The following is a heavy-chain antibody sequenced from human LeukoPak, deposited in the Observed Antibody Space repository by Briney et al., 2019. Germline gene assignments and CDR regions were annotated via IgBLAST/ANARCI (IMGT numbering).Heavy chain of an antibody. CDR1: GGSISSGGYY. D-gene: IGHD5-12*01. CDR3: AKVVGIEWLRFYYFDY. V-gene: IGHV4-31*03. J-gene: IGHJ4*02. Sequence: SETLSLTCTVSGGSISSGGYYWSWIRQHPGKGLEWIGYIYYSGSTYYNPSLKSRVTISVDTSKNQFSLKLSSVTAADTAVYYCAKVVGIEWLRFYYFDYWGQGTLVTVSS. CDR2: IYYSGST.